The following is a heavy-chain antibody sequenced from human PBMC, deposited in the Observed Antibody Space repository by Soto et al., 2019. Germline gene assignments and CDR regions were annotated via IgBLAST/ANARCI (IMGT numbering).Heavy chain of an antibody. V-gene: IGHV4-59*08. J-gene: IGHJ3*02. Sequence: QVQLQESGPGLVKPSETLSLTCTVSGGSISSYYWSWIRQPPGKALECIGYIYYSGSTNYNPSLKSRVTISVDTSKNQFSLKLSSVTAADTAVYYCARHGPIVVVPAAMRVPGAFDIWGQGTMVTVSS. D-gene: IGHD2-2*01. CDR3: ARHGPIVVVPAAMRVPGAFDI. CDR1: GGSISSYY. CDR2: IYYSGST.